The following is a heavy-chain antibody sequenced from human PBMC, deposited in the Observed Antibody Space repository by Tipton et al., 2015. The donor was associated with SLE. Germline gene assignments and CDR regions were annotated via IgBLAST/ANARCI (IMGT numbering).Heavy chain of an antibody. D-gene: IGHD3-10*01. Sequence: LRLSCAASGFTFSSYAMSWIRQPPGKGLEWIGYIYYSGSTNYNPSLKSRVTISLDTSKNQFSLKLSSMTAADTAVYYCAKNSGSYYFDDWGQGTLVTVSS. CDR3: AKNSGSYYFDD. CDR2: IYYSGST. V-gene: IGHV4-59*01. J-gene: IGHJ4*02. CDR1: GFTFSSYA.